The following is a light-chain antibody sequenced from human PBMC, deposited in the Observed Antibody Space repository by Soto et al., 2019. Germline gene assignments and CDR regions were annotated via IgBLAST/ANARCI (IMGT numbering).Light chain of an antibody. CDR1: SSNIGTYT. J-gene: IGLJ2*01. CDR2: SDN. Sequence: QSVLTQPPSASGTPGQRVTISCSGSSSNIGTYTVNWYQQLPGTAPKLLIYSDNQRPSGVPDRFSGSKSGTSASLVISGLQSEDEADYYCAAWDDSLIAVVFGGGTKLTVL. V-gene: IGLV1-44*01. CDR3: AAWDDSLIAVV.